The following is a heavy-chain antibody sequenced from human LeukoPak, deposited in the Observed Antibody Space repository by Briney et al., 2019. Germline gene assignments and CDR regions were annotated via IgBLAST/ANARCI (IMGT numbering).Heavy chain of an antibody. CDR1: GYSISSISSTYY. D-gene: IGHD4-23*01. CDR3: ARLRVQNYGGNWGFDY. CDR2: SIYHSGST. V-gene: IGHV4-38-2*02. Sequence: SETLSLTCTVSGYSISSISSTYYWGWVRQSPGKRLEWIGSSIYHSGSTYYNPSLQSRVTISIDTSKNQFSLKLSSVTAADTAVYYCARLRVQNYGGNWGFDYWGQGTLVTVSS. J-gene: IGHJ4*02.